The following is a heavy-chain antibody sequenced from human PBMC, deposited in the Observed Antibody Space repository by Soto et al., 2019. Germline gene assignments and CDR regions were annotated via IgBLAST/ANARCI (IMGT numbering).Heavy chain of an antibody. Sequence: ASVKVSCKASGYTFTSYDINWVRQATGQGLEWMGWMNPNSGNTGYAQKFQGRVTMTRNTSISTAYMELNSLKTEDTAVYYCSRHVDCSGGSCYPYYYGMDVWGQGTTVTVSS. J-gene: IGHJ6*02. V-gene: IGHV1-8*01. CDR1: GYTFTSYD. CDR2: MNPNSGNT. CDR3: SRHVDCSGGSCYPYYYGMDV. D-gene: IGHD2-15*01.